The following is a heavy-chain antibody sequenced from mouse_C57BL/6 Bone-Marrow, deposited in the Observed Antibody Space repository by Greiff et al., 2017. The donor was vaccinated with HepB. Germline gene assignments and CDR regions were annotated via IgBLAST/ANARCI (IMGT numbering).Heavy chain of an antibody. CDR3: TNGNPYYYAMDY. J-gene: IGHJ4*01. CDR2: IDPENGAT. Sequence: EVQLQQSGAELVRPGASVKLSCTASGFNIKDDYMHWVKQRPEQGLEWIGWIDPENGATEYASKFQGKATITADTSSNTAYLQLSSLTSEDTAVYYCTNGNPYYYAMDYWGQGTSVTVSS. V-gene: IGHV14-4*01. CDR1: GFNIKDDY. D-gene: IGHD2-1*01.